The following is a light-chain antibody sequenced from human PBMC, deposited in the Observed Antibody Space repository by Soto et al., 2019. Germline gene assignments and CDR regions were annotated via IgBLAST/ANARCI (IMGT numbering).Light chain of an antibody. J-gene: IGKJ5*01. CDR1: QSVSSY. CDR2: DAS. CDR3: QQCRNWPPPIT. V-gene: IGKV3-11*01. Sequence: EIVLTQSPATLSLSPGERATLSCRASQSVSSYLAWYQQKPGQAPRLLIYDASNRATGIPARFSGSGSGTDFTLTISSLEPEDFAVYYCQQCRNWPPPITLGQGTRLEIK.